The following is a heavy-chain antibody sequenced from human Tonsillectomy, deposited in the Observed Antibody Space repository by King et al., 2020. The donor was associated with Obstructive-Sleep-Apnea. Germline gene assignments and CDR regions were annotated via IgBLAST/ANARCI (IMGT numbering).Heavy chain of an antibody. CDR3: ASFYDSSGYSGYYYYGMDV. D-gene: IGHD3-22*01. CDR2: IYYDGST. CDR1: GGSISGSSYY. Sequence: LQLQESGPGLVKPSETLSLTCTVSGGSISGSSYYWGWIRQPPGKGLEWIGSIYYDGSTYYNPSLKSRVTMSVDTSKNHFSLKLSSVIAADTAEYYCASFYDSSGYSGYYYYGMDVWGQGTTVTVSS. J-gene: IGHJ6*02. V-gene: IGHV4-39*07.